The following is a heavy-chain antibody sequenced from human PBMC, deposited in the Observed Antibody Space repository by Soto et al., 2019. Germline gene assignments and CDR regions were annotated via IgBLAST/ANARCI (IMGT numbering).Heavy chain of an antibody. CDR3: ARVRERGYCSGGSCYSLVFDP. CDR2: IYYSGST. Sequence: QVQLQESGPGLVKPSQTLSLTCTVSGGSISSGGYYWSWIRQHPGKGLEWIGYIYYSGSTYYNPSIKSRVTISVHTSKNRFPLKLSSVTAADTAVYYCARVRERGYCSGGSCYSLVFDPWGQGTLVTVSS. J-gene: IGHJ5*02. D-gene: IGHD2-15*01. V-gene: IGHV4-31*03. CDR1: GGSISSGGYY.